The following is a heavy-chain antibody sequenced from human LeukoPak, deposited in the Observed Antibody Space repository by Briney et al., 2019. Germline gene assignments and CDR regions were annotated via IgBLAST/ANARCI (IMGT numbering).Heavy chain of an antibody. CDR1: GGSISSSSYY. J-gene: IGHJ5*02. D-gene: IGHD2/OR15-2a*01. V-gene: IGHV4-39*07. CDR2: IYYSGST. CDR3: ARESMGWQGNWFDP. Sequence: SETLSLTCTVSGGSISSSSYYWGWIRQPPGKGLEWIGSIYYSGSTYYNPSLKSRVTISVDTSKNQFSLKLSSVTAADTAVYYCARESMGWQGNWFDPWGQGTLVTVSS.